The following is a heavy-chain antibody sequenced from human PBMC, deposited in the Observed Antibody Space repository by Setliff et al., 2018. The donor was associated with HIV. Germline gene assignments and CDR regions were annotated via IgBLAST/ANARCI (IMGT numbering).Heavy chain of an antibody. CDR3: ARERGGVTMIVVVNDAFDI. J-gene: IGHJ3*02. CDR1: GYTFTDYF. Sequence: ASVKVSCKASGYTFTDYFIHWVRQAPGQGLEWMGWINPNIGGTNYAQKFQGRVTMTRDTSISTAYLQISSLKAEDTAVYYCARERGGVTMIVVVNDAFDIWGQGTMVTVSS. V-gene: IGHV1-2*02. D-gene: IGHD3-22*01. CDR2: INPNIGGT.